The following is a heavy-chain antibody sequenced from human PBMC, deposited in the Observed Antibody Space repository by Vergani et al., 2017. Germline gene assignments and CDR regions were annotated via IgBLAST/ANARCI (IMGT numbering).Heavy chain of an antibody. D-gene: IGHD2-21*02. Sequence: QVQLVQSGAEVKKPGSSVKVSCKASGGTFSSYAISWVRQAPGQGLEWMGGIIPIFGTANYAQKFQGRVTITADESTSTAYMELSSLRSEDTAMYYCARAGHYVVVTAISYLGTRYGMDVWGQGTTVTVSS. V-gene: IGHV1-69*01. CDR1: GGTFSSYA. CDR2: IIPIFGTA. J-gene: IGHJ6*02. CDR3: ARAGHYVVVTAISYLGTRYGMDV.